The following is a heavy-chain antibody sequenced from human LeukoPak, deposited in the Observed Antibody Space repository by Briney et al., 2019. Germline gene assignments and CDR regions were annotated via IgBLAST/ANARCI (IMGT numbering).Heavy chain of an antibody. V-gene: IGHV3-11*01. Sequence: GGSLRLSCAASGFTISDYYMTWIRQLPGKGLEWVSYISGVADVINYADSVKGRFTISRDNAKRSVYLQMNSLRAEDTALYYCARGGAHGMDVWGQGTTVTVSS. CDR2: ISGVADVI. CDR1: GFTISDYY. D-gene: IGHD1-26*01. CDR3: ARGGAHGMDV. J-gene: IGHJ6*02.